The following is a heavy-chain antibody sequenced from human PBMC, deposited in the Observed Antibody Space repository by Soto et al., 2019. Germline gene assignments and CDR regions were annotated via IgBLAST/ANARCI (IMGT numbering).Heavy chain of an antibody. CDR1: GGSISSGDYY. CDR3: ARDGDDSSGYYLGY. V-gene: IGHV4-30-4*01. J-gene: IGHJ4*02. Sequence: SETLSLTCTVSGGSISSGDYYWSWIRQPPGKGLECIGYIYYSGSTYYNPSLKSRVTISVDTSKNQFSLKLSPVTAADTAVYYCARDGDDSSGYYLGYWGQGTLVTVSS. CDR2: IYYSGST. D-gene: IGHD3-22*01.